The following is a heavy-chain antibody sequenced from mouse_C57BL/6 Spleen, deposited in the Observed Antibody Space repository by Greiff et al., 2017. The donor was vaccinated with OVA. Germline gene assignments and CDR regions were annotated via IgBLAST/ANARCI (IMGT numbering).Heavy chain of an antibody. CDR2: INPNNGGT. V-gene: IGHV1-26*01. D-gene: IGHD1-1*01. CDR3: ARPPVVAPYYFGY. J-gene: IGHJ2*01. CDR1: GYTFTDYY. Sequence: EVQLQQSGPELVKPGASVKISCKASGYTFTDYYMNWVKQSHGKSLEWIGDINPNNGGTSYNQKFKGKATLTVDKSSSTAYMELRSLTSEDSAVYYCARPPVVAPYYFGYWGQGTTLTVSS.